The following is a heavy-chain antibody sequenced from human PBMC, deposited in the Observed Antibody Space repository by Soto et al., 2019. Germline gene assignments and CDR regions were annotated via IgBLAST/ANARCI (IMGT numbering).Heavy chain of an antibody. D-gene: IGHD1-7*01. CDR3: AREYRGTTIGYYYYYYGMDV. J-gene: IGHJ6*02. CDR1: GFTFSSYG. Sequence: PGGSLRLSCSSSGFTFSSYGMHWVRQAPGKGLEWVAVIRYDGSNKYYADSVKGRFTISRDNSKNTLYLQMNSLRAEDTAVYYCAREYRGTTIGYYYYYYGMDVWGQGNTVTVS. V-gene: IGHV3-33*01. CDR2: IRYDGSNK.